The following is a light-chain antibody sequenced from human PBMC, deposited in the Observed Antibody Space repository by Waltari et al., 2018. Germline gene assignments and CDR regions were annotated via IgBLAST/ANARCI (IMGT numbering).Light chain of an antibody. Sequence: DPELTQSPSFLSASVRDRVTIPCRASQDISSYLAWYQQKPGKAPKLRIYAASTLQSGVPSRFSGSGSGTEFTLTISSLQPEDVATYYCRQLDVYPFTVGPGTEVDVK. CDR1: QDISSY. V-gene: IGKV1-9*01. CDR3: RQLDVYPFT. CDR2: AAS. J-gene: IGKJ3*01.